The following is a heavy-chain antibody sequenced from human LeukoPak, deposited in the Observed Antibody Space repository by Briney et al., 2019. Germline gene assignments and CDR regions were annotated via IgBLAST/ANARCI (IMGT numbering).Heavy chain of an antibody. D-gene: IGHD2-15*01. CDR2: INSDGSST. CDR3: ANWEVVEAATPPYFHH. J-gene: IGHJ1*01. V-gene: IGHV3-74*03. CDR1: GFTFSSYW. Sequence: HSGGSLRLSCAASGFTFSSYWMHWVRHVPGKGLVWVSRINSDGSSTKYVDSVKGRFTISRDNAKNTLYLQMNSLRVEDTAVYYCANWEVVEAATPPYFHHWGQGTLVTVSS.